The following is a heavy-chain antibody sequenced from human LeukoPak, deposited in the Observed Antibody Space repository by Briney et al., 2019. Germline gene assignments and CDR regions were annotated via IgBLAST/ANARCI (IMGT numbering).Heavy chain of an antibody. V-gene: IGHV4-59*01. Sequence: PSETLSLTCTVSGGSLSTAYWSWIRQPPGKGLERIAYIYHTGNAKYNPSLKSRVTMSVDTSKNQFSLRLSSVTTADTAVYYCARDGYSYTDVWGQGILVTVSS. J-gene: IGHJ4*02. CDR1: GGSLSTAY. CDR2: IYHTGNA. CDR3: ARDGYSYTDV. D-gene: IGHD5-18*01.